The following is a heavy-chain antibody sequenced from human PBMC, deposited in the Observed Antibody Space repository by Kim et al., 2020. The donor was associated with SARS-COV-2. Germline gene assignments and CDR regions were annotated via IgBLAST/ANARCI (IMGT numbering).Heavy chain of an antibody. CDR1: GFIFTDSA. V-gene: IGHV3-73*01. D-gene: IGHD3-10*01. Sequence: GGSLRLSCAASGFIFTDSAMHWVRQASGKGLEWVGRIRSKANSYATAYAASLKGRFTISRDDSKNTAYLHLNSLATEDTAVYYCTRVPPDPGSYYDAFDIWGQGTMVTVSS. J-gene: IGHJ3*02. CDR2: IRSKANSYAT. CDR3: TRVPPDPGSYYDAFDI.